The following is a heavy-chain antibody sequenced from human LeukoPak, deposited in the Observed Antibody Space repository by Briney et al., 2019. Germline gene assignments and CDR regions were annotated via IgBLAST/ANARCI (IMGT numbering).Heavy chain of an antibody. CDR3: ARTQTVLRYFDWHSSYFDY. Sequence: PSETLSLTCAVSGGSISSSNWWSWVRQPPGKGLEWIGEIYHSGSTNYNPSLKSRVTISVDKSKNQFSLKLSSVTAADTAVYYCARTQTVLRYFDWHSSYFDYWGQGTLVTVSS. CDR2: IYHSGST. D-gene: IGHD3-9*01. CDR1: GGSISSSNW. V-gene: IGHV4-4*02. J-gene: IGHJ4*02.